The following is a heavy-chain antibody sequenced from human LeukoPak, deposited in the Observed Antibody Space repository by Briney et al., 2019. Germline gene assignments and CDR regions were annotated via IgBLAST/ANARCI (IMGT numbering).Heavy chain of an antibody. Sequence: QTGGSLRPSCAASGITFSRYWMSWVRQAPGKGLEWVANIKQDGSEKYYVDSVKGRFTISRDNAKNSLFLQMNSLRAEDTAVYYCATTMWDEGAFDIWGQGTMVTVSS. D-gene: IGHD3-10*02. V-gene: IGHV3-7*02. CDR1: GITFSRYW. J-gene: IGHJ3*02. CDR2: IKQDGSEK. CDR3: ATTMWDEGAFDI.